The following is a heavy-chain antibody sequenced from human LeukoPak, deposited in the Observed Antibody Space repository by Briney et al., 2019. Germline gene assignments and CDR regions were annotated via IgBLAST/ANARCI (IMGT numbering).Heavy chain of an antibody. CDR3: ARLGGGYYYYFDY. D-gene: IGHD3-22*01. CDR1: GGSISSSSYY. J-gene: IGHJ4*02. Sequence: PSETLSLTCTVSGGSISSSSYYWGWIRQPPGKGLEWIGSIYYSGSTYYNPPLKSRVTISVDTSKNQFSLKLSSVTAADTAVYYCARLGGGYYYYFDYWGQGTLVTVSS. V-gene: IGHV4-39*01. CDR2: IYYSGST.